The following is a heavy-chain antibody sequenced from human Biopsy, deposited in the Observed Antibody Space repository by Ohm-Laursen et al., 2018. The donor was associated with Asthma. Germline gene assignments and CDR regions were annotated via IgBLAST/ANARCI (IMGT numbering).Heavy chain of an antibody. Sequence: SLRLSCAASGFTFSSFGMHWVRQTPAKGLEWVAVTSFDGSNKYYADSAKGRFTISRDNSKNTLYLQMTSLSAEDSAVYYCARVDGVVEAATRLGGMDVWGQGTTVTVSS. J-gene: IGHJ6*02. D-gene: IGHD2-15*01. CDR2: TSFDGSNK. CDR1: GFTFSSFG. CDR3: ARVDGVVEAATRLGGMDV. V-gene: IGHV3-30*03.